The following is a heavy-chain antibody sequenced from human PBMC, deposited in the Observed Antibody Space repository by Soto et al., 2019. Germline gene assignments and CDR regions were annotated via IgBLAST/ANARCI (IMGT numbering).Heavy chain of an antibody. CDR3: ARDPHEFWTSYWFDP. Sequence: AASVKVSCKTSGYTFNTYGINWVRQAPGQGLELMGWISAYDGKTTYAEKFQGRVTLTTDTSTSTAYMELRSLRSDDTAIYYCARDPHEFWTSYWFDPWGQGTPVTSP. CDR1: GYTFNTYG. CDR2: ISAYDGKT. J-gene: IGHJ5*02. V-gene: IGHV1-18*01. D-gene: IGHD3-3*01.